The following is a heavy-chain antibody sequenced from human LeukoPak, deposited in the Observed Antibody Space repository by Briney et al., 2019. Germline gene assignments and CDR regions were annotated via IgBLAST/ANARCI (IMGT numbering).Heavy chain of an antibody. CDR2: IYYSGIT. CDR3: ARSTPSLYGDTPSAFDI. CDR1: GGSISSGDYY. D-gene: IGHD4-17*01. Sequence: PSQTLSLTCTVSGGSISSGDYYWSWIRQPPGKGLEWIGYIYYSGITYYNPSLKSRVTISVDTSKNQFSLKLSSVTAADTAVYYCARSTPSLYGDTPSAFDIWGQGTMVTVSS. J-gene: IGHJ3*02. V-gene: IGHV4-30-4*01.